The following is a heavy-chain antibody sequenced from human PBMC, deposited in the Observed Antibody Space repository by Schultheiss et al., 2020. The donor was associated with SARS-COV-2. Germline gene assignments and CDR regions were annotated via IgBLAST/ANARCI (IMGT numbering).Heavy chain of an antibody. Sequence: GESLKISCAASGFTFSSYSMNWVRQAPGKGLEWVSGISGSGGSTYYADSVKGRFTISRDNAKNSLYLQMNSLRAEDTALYYCAKGGIAAAGPWGYWGQGTLVTVSS. CDR3: AKGGIAAAGPWGY. J-gene: IGHJ4*02. CDR2: ISGSGGST. D-gene: IGHD6-13*01. CDR1: GFTFSSYS. V-gene: IGHV3-21*04.